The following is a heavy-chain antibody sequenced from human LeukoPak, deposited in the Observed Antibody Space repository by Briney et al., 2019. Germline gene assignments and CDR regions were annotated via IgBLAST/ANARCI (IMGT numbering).Heavy chain of an antibody. CDR3: ARTYYDFWSGYQEYYFDY. D-gene: IGHD3-3*01. J-gene: IGHJ4*02. CDR2: IYTSGST. CDR1: GGSISSYY. V-gene: IGHV4-4*07. Sequence: SETLSLTCTVSGGSISSYYWSWVRQPAGKGLAWIGRIYTSGSTNYNPSLKSRGTMSVDTSKNQFSLKLSSVAAADTAVYYCARTYYDFWSGYQEYYFDYWGQGTLVTVSS.